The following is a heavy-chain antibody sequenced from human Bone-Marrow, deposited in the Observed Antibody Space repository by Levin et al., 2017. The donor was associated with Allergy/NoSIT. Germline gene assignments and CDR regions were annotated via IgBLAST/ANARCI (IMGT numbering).Heavy chain of an antibody. J-gene: IGHJ3*02. CDR2: ISGSGGTT. CDR3: AKEGYCTNSVCYDAFDI. CDR1: EFTFNDYD. D-gene: IGHD2-8*01. Sequence: ASVKVSCAASEFTFNDYDMSWVRQAPGKGLEWVSTISGSGGTTYYADSVKGRFTISRDNSKNTMFLQMNSLRAEDTAVYYCAKEGYCTNSVCYDAFDIWGRGTLVTVSS. V-gene: IGHV3-23*01.